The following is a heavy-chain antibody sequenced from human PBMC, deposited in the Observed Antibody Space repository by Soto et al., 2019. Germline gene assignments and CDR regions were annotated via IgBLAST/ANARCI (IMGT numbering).Heavy chain of an antibody. J-gene: IGHJ6*02. D-gene: IGHD3-10*01. CDR2: IYHNGET. V-gene: IGHV4-59*01. CDR1: GDSITAYY. CDR3: GRDQGGGFLKGSGMDV. Sequence: QMQLQESGPGLVKPSETLSLICSVSGDSITAYYLSWLRQSPGKELEWIGYIYHNGETNYNPSLKSRVTISADPSKTPLSLRLRSVAAADTGDDFCGRDQGGGFLKGSGMDVWGLGTTVIVSS.